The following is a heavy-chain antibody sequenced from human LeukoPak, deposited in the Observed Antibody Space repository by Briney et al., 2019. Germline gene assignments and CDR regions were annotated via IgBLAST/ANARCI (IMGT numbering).Heavy chain of an antibody. CDR3: ARESGAFSPFGF. J-gene: IGHJ1*01. D-gene: IGHD1-26*01. V-gene: IGHV4-4*02. Sequence: SQTLSLTCAVYGGSILSTNWWSCVRQPPGRGRERLGEVHLSGASNYNPSLKSRVNMSIDKSRNQLSLELASVTAADTAMYYCARESGAFSPFGFWGQGTLVTVSS. CDR2: VHLSGAS. CDR1: GGSILSTNW.